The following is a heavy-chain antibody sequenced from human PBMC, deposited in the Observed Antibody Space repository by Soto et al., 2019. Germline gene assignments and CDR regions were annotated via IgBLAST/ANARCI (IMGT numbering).Heavy chain of an antibody. Sequence: ASVKVSCKASGYFFTTYGISWVRQAPGQGLEWMGWISPYNGNTKYAQSFQGRVTMTTDTSTYTAYMELRSLRSDDPAVYYCARDFGSDLSAPGAVFDYWGQGTVVTVSS. J-gene: IGHJ4*02. CDR3: ARDFGSDLSAPGAVFDY. D-gene: IGHD3-3*01. CDR1: GYFFTTYG. V-gene: IGHV1-18*04. CDR2: ISPYNGNT.